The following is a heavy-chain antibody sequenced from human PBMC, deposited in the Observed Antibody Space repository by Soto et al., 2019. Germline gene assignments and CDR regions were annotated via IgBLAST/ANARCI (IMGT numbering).Heavy chain of an antibody. J-gene: IGHJ6*02. V-gene: IGHV3-73*02. CDR1: GFTFSGSA. CDR2: IRSKANSYAT. CDR3: TSSALIDYYYYYGMDA. Sequence: EVQLVESGGGLVQPGGSLKLSCAASGFTFSGSAMHWVRQASGKGLEWVGRIRSKANSYATAYAASVKGRFTISRDDSKNTAYLQMNSLKTEDTAVYYCTSSALIDYYYYYGMDAWGQGTTVTVSS. D-gene: IGHD3-22*01.